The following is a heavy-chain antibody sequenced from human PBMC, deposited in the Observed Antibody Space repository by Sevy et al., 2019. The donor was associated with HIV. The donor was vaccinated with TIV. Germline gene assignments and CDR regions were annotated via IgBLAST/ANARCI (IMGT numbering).Heavy chain of an antibody. Sequence: GGSLRLSCAASGFTFSSYWMSWVRQAPGKGLEWVANIKQDGSEKYYVDSVKGRFTISRDNAKNLLYLQMNSLRAEDTAVYYCARDSVDCSSTSCSDGMDVWGQGTTVTVSS. CDR1: GFTFSSYW. CDR2: IKQDGSEK. CDR3: ARDSVDCSSTSCSDGMDV. V-gene: IGHV3-7*03. J-gene: IGHJ6*02. D-gene: IGHD2-2*01.